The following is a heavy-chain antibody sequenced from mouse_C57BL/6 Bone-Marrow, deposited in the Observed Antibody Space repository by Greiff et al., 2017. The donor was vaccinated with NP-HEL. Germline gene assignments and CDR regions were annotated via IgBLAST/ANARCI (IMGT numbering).Heavy chain of an antibody. CDR3: AGYRYFDV. CDR1: GYSITSGYY. Sequence: EVKLMESGPGLVKPSQSLSLTCSVTGYSITSGYYWNWIRQLPGNKLEWMGYISYDGSNNYNPSLKNLISITRDTSKNQFFLKLNSVTTEDTATYYCAGYRYFDVWGTGTTVTVSS. V-gene: IGHV3-6*01. J-gene: IGHJ1*03. CDR2: ISYDGSN.